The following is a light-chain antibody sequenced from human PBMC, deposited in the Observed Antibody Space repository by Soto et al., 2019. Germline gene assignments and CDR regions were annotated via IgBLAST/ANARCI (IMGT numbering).Light chain of an antibody. J-gene: IGLJ3*02. CDR1: SIGSKS. CDR2: HDS. V-gene: IGLV3-21*02. CDR3: QVWDTTSDHRV. Sequence: SSELTQPPSVSVAPGQTARITCGGNSIGSKSVYWYQQRPGLAPVLDVYHDSDRPSGIPERFSGSNSGNTATLTISRVEAGDEADYYCQVWDTTSDHRVFGGGTKLTVL.